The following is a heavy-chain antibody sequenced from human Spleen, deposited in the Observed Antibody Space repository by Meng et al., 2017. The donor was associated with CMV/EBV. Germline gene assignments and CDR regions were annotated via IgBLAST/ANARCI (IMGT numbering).Heavy chain of an antibody. CDR1: GFIFDDYG. CDR2: ISSSSSYI. Sequence: GESLKISCAASGFIFDDYGMSWVRQAPGKGLEWVSSISSSSSYIYYADSVKGRFTISRDNAKNSLYLQMNSLRAEDTAVYYCARDHWERITIFGVADYGMDVWGQGTTVTVSS. V-gene: IGHV3-21*01. D-gene: IGHD3-3*01. J-gene: IGHJ6*02. CDR3: ARDHWERITIFGVADYGMDV.